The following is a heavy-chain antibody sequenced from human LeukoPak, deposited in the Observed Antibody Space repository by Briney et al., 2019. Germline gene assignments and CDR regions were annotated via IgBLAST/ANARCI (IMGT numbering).Heavy chain of an antibody. CDR3: ARHSPYSSGWYQFSDYYYGMDV. J-gene: IGHJ6*02. V-gene: IGHV4-30-4*08. Sequence: PSQTLSLTCTVSGDSISSDAYYWSWIRQHPGEGLEWIGYIYHTGSTYYNPPLKSRLTISVDTSKNQFSLKLSSVTAADTAVYYCARHSPYSSGWYQFSDYYYGMDVWGQGTTVTVSS. CDR1: GDSISSDAYY. CDR2: IYHTGST. D-gene: IGHD6-19*01.